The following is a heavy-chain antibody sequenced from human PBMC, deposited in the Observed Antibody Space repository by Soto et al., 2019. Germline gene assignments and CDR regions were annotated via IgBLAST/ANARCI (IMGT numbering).Heavy chain of an antibody. CDR1: GGTFSSYA. V-gene: IGHV1-69*12. Sequence: QVQLVQSGAEVKKPGSSVKVSCKASGGTFSSYAISWVRQAPGQGLEWMGGIIPIFGTANYAQKFQGRVTISADESTSTAYMELISVRSADTAVYYCARETHNYDILTGPNGYWGQGTLVTVSS. CDR2: IIPIFGTA. D-gene: IGHD3-9*01. CDR3: ARETHNYDILTGPNGY. J-gene: IGHJ4*02.